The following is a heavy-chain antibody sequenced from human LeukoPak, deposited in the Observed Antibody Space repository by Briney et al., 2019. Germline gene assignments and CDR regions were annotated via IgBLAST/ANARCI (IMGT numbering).Heavy chain of an antibody. CDR2: IGGEKSGSWT. CDR3: ARAGVISGRDY. CDR1: GFTFSSYA. V-gene: IGHV3-23*01. J-gene: IGHJ4*02. Sequence: GGSLRLSCAASGFTFSSYAMSWVRQAPGKGLEWLSAIGGEKSGSWTKSADSVKGRFTISRDNSENTLYLQMDSLTVEDTAVYYCARAGVISGRDYWGQGVLVTVSS. D-gene: IGHD3-3*02.